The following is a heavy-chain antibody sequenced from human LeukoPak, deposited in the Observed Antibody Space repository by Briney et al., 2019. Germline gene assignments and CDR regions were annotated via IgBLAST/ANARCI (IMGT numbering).Heavy chain of an antibody. CDR3: ASPLHRDGYNNFDY. Sequence: PSETLSLTCAVSGGSISSSSYYWGWIRQPPGKGLEWLGSIYYSGSTYYNPSLKSRVTISVDTSKNQFSLKLSSVTAADTAVYYCASPLHRDGYNNFDYWGQGTLVTVSS. CDR2: IYYSGST. J-gene: IGHJ4*02. V-gene: IGHV4-39*01. CDR1: GGSISSSSYY. D-gene: IGHD5-24*01.